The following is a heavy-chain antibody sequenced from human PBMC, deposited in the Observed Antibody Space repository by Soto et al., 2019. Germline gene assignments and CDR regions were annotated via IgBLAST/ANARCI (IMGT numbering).Heavy chain of an antibody. CDR3: AWTSTRRTLFYY. CDR2: VYHSGST. CDR1: GGSISTSNW. V-gene: IGHV4-4*02. J-gene: IGHJ4*02. D-gene: IGHD1-1*01. Sequence: PSETLSLTCAVSGGSISTSNWWSWVRQPPGKGLEWIGEVYHSGSTNYNPSFKSRVAMSVDKSKNQFSLKLNSVTAADTALYYFAWTSTRRTLFYYWGQGSLVTVYS.